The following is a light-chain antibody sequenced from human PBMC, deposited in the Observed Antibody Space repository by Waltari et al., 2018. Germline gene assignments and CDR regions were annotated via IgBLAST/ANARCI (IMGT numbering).Light chain of an antibody. CDR1: QSISSY. J-gene: IGKJ2*01. V-gene: IGKV1-39*01. CDR3: QQSYSTPPT. Sequence: IQMTQSPSSLSASVADRVTITCRASQSISSYLNWYQQKPGKAPKLLIYAASSLQSGVPSRFSGSGSGTDFTLTISSLQPEDFATYYCQQSYSTPPTFGQGTKLEIK. CDR2: AAS.